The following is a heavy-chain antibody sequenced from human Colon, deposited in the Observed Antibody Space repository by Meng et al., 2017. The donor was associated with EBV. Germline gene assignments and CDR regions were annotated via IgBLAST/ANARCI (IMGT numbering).Heavy chain of an antibody. V-gene: IGHV4-4*02. D-gene: IGHD6-19*01. CDR3: ARDPYATGWAG. J-gene: IGHJ4*02. CDR1: GGSISISTW. CDR2: IYHSGGT. Sequence: QTQLPESGPGLVKPSGTLSLTCAVSGGSISISTWWSWVRQPPGKGLEWIGEIYHSGGTNYNPSLRGRVTISLDKSKNQFSLPLRSVTAADTAVYYCARDPYATGWAGWGQGTLVTVSS.